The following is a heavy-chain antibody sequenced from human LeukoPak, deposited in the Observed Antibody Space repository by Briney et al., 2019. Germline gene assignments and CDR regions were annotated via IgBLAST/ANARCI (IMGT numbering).Heavy chain of an antibody. V-gene: IGHV3-15*01. CDR1: GFTFSNAW. CDR3: ATGRGDYLDY. CDR2: IKSKSVGGTT. J-gene: IGHJ4*02. Sequence: GGSLRLSCTGSGFTFSNAWMNWVRQAPGKGLEWVGRIKSKSVGGTTDYAAPVKGRFIISRDDSRNTVYMEMNSLKTDDRGVYYCATGRGDYLDYWGQGTLVTLSS. D-gene: IGHD3-16*01.